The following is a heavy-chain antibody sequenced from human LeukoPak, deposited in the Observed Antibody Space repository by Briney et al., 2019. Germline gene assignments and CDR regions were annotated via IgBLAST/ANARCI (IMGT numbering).Heavy chain of an antibody. J-gene: IGHJ4*02. CDR3: SRDSGPFSPFGF. CDR1: GGSISSYY. CDR2: IYSSGRT. D-gene: IGHD6-19*01. V-gene: IGHV4-59*01. Sequence: SETLSLTCTVSGGSISSYYWSWIRQPPGKGLEWIGYIYSSGRTNYNPSLRSRLTISVDTSKNQFSLKLSSVTAADTAVYYCSRDSGPFSPFGFWGQGTLVSVHS.